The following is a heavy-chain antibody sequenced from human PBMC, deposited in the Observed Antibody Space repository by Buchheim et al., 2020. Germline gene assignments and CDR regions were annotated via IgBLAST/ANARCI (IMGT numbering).Heavy chain of an antibody. CDR1: GFSFNSYS. CDR2: ISYDSVNI. Sequence: ELQLVESGGGLVQPGGSLRLSCAASGFSFNSYSMNWVRQAPGKGLEWVSYISYDSVNIHYADSVKGRFTISRDNAKNSLYLQMTSLRAEDTAVYYCAKGDWDYWGQGTL. CDR3: AKGDWDY. V-gene: IGHV3-48*01. J-gene: IGHJ4*02. D-gene: IGHD1-26*01.